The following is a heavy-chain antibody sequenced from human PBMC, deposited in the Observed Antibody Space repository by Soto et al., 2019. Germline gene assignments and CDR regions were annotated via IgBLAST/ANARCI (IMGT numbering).Heavy chain of an antibody. Sequence: SETLSLTCTVSGGSISSYYWSWIRQPPGKGLEWIGYIYYSGSTNYNPSLKSRVTISVDTSKNQLSLKLSSVTAADTAVYYCARARPRSYYDILTGYYEIDYWGQGTLVTVSS. CDR2: IYYSGST. J-gene: IGHJ4*02. V-gene: IGHV4-59*01. CDR3: ARARPRSYYDILTGYYEIDY. CDR1: GGSISSYY. D-gene: IGHD3-9*01.